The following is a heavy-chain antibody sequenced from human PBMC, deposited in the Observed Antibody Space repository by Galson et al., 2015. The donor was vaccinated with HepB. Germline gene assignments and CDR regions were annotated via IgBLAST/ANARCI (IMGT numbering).Heavy chain of an antibody. CDR2: ISYDGSNK. D-gene: IGHD1-26*01. J-gene: IGHJ4*02. CDR1: GFTFSSYG. V-gene: IGHV3-30*03. CDR3: ARGSKVGATGGTDY. Sequence: SLRLSCAASGFTFSSYGMHWVRQAPGKGLEWVAVISYDGSNKYYADSVKGRFIISRDNSKNTLYLQMNSLRVEDTAVYYCARGSKVGATGGTDYWGQGTLVSVSS.